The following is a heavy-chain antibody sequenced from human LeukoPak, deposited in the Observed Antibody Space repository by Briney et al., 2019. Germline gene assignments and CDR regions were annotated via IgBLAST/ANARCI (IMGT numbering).Heavy chain of an antibody. CDR2: IYSGGAT. CDR1: GFIVSSNY. Sequence: GGSLRRSCAASGFIVSSNYMSWVRQAPGKGLEWVSVIYSGGATYYADSVKGRFTISRDNSKNMLYLQMNSLRAEDTAVYYCARGPIVGPTKGFDPWGQGTLVTVSS. CDR3: ARGPIVGPTKGFDP. D-gene: IGHD1-26*01. J-gene: IGHJ5*02. V-gene: IGHV3-53*01.